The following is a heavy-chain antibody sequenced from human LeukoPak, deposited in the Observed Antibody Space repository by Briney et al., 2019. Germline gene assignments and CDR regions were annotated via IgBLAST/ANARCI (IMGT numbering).Heavy chain of an antibody. Sequence: GGSLRLSCAASGFTFSSYSMNWVRQAPGKGLEWVSSISSSSSYIYYADSVKGRFTISRDNSKNTLYLQINSLRAEDTAVYYCAKDGKSGSYYYYGMDVWGQGTTVTVSS. D-gene: IGHD1-26*01. CDR3: AKDGKSGSYYYYGMDV. CDR2: ISSSSSYI. CDR1: GFTFSSYS. J-gene: IGHJ6*02. V-gene: IGHV3-21*04.